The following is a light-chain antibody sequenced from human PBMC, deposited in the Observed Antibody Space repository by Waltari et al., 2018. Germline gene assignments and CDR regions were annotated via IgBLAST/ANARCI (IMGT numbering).Light chain of an antibody. Sequence: QSALTQPASVSGSPGQSITISCTGTSSDVGGYNYVSWYQQHPGKAPKLMIYDVSYRPSGVSNRFSGSKSGNTASLTISGLQAEDEADYYCSSYTSRSSLGVFGTGTKVTVL. CDR3: SSYTSRSSLGV. CDR1: SSDVGGYNY. V-gene: IGLV2-14*01. CDR2: DVS. J-gene: IGLJ1*01.